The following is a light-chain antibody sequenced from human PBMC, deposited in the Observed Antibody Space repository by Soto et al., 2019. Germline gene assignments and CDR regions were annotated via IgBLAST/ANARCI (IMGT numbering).Light chain of an antibody. CDR3: SSYTSSSTLLYV. Sequence: QSALTQPTSVSGSPGQSITISCTGTSSDVGGYNYVSWYQHHPGKAPKLMICDVSNRPSGVSNRFSGSESGNTASLTISGLQAEDEADYYCSSYTSSSTLLYVFGTGTKVTVL. CDR1: SSDVGGYNY. V-gene: IGLV2-14*03. CDR2: DVS. J-gene: IGLJ1*01.